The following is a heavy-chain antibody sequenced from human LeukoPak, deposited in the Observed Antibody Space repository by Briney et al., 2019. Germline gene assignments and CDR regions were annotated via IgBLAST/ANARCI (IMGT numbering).Heavy chain of an antibody. V-gene: IGHV4-38-2*02. CDR2: IYQSGTT. CDR3: ARVLKYYYDSSGYYRYNWFDP. J-gene: IGHJ5*02. D-gene: IGHD3-22*01. Sequence: SETLSLTCTVSGYSISSGHYWGWIRQPPGKGLQWLGSIYQSGTTFYNPSLKSRLTISVDTSKNQFSLRLSSVTAADTAVYYCARVLKYYYDSSGYYRYNWFDPWGQGTLVTVSS. CDR1: GYSISSGHY.